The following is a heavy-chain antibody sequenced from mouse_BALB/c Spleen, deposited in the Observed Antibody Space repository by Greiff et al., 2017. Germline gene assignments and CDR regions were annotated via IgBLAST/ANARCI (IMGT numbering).Heavy chain of an antibody. V-gene: IGHV2-9*02. CDR2: IWAGGST. CDR3: ARDRYDAPWFAY. J-gene: IGHJ3*01. CDR1: GFSLTSYG. Sequence: VMLVESGPGLVAPSQSLSITCTVSGFSLTSYGVHWVRQPPGKGLEWLGVIWAGGSTNYNSALMSRLSVSKDNSKSQVFLKMNSLQTDDTAMYYCARDRYDAPWFAYWGQGTLVTVSA. D-gene: IGHD2-14*01.